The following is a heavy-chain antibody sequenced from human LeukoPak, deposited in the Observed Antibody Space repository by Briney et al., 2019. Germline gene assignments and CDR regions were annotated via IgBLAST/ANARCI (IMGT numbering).Heavy chain of an antibody. V-gene: IGHV4-4*07. CDR3: ASRHSKQQPYYYYMDI. Sequence: PSETLSLTCTVSGGSISSYYWSWIRQPAGKGLEWIGRIYSNGDTKFNPSLESRVTISLDTSKNQFSLKLSSATAADTAVYYCASRHSKQQPYYYYMDIWGKGTTVTVSS. D-gene: IGHD6-13*01. J-gene: IGHJ6*03. CDR1: GGSISSYY. CDR2: IYSNGDT.